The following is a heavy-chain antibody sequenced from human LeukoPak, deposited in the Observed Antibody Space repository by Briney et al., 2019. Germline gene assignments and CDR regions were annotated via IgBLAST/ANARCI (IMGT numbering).Heavy chain of an antibody. CDR2: ISYDGSNE. Sequence: PGGSLRLSCAASGFTFSSYGMHWVRQAPGKGLEWVAIISYDGSNEYYADSVKGRFTISRDNSKNTIYLQMNSLRAEDTAVYYCAKKILGISYCFDYWGQGTLVTVSS. CDR1: GFTFSSYG. V-gene: IGHV3-30*12. J-gene: IGHJ4*02. D-gene: IGHD3-10*01. CDR3: AKKILGISYCFDY.